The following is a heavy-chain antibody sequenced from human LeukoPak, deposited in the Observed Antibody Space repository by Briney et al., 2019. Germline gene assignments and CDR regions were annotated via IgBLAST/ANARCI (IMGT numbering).Heavy chain of an antibody. D-gene: IGHD1-26*01. J-gene: IGHJ4*02. Sequence: GASVKVSCKASGYTFTGYYMHWVRQAPGQGLEWMGRINPNSGGTNYAQKFQGRVTITRDTSASTAYMELSSLRSEDTAVYYCARDQGGSYDYWGQGTLVTVSS. V-gene: IGHV1-2*06. CDR1: GYTFTGYY. CDR3: ARDQGGSYDY. CDR2: INPNSGGT.